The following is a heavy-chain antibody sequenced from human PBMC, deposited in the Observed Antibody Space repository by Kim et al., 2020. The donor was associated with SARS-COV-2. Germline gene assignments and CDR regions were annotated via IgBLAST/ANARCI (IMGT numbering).Heavy chain of an antibody. D-gene: IGHD3-3*01. CDR3: ARGHITTGAEDMDV. V-gene: IGHV1-8*01. CDR2: MNPNSGNT. J-gene: IGHJ6*03. Sequence: ASVKVSCKASGYTFTSYDINWVRQATGQGLEWMGWMNPNSGNTGYAQKFQGRVTMTRNTSISTAYMELSSLRSEDTAVYYCARGHITTGAEDMDVWGKGTTVTVSS. CDR1: GYTFTSYD.